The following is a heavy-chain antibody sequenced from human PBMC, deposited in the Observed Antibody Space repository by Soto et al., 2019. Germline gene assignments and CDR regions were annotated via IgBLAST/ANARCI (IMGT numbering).Heavy chain of an antibody. D-gene: IGHD3-16*02. CDR1: GLTFGDAW. Sequence: EVHLVESGGGLVNPGGSLRLSCAASGLTFGDAWMTWVRQAPGKGPEWVGLIRSKPSGGTADYAAPVKGRFILSRDDSKNTVYLQMNSLKTEDTAVYYCTKVRPLTGGGVIATWGQGTVVTVSS. J-gene: IGHJ3*01. CDR3: TKVRPLTGGGVIAT. CDR2: IRSKPSGGTA. V-gene: IGHV3-15*01.